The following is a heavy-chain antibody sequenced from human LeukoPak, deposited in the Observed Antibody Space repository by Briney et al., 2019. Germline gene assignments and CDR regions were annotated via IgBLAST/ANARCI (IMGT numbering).Heavy chain of an antibody. J-gene: IGHJ4*02. D-gene: IGHD3-3*01. V-gene: IGHV3-23*01. Sequence: PGGSLGLSCAASGFTFSSYAMSWVRQAPGKGLEWVSAISGSGGSTYYADSVKGRFTISRDNSKNTLYLQMNSLRAEDTAVYYCAKTDRKTIFGVVIDNWGQGTLVTVSS. CDR1: GFTFSSYA. CDR2: ISGSGGST. CDR3: AKTDRKTIFGVVIDN.